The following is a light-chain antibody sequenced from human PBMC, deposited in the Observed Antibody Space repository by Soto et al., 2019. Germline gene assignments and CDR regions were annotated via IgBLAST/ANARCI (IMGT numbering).Light chain of an antibody. CDR1: SSDVGGYNF. V-gene: IGLV2-11*01. CDR3: CSYAGSYPWV. J-gene: IGLJ3*02. CDR2: EVS. Sequence: QSALTQPRSVSGSPGQSVTISCTGTSSDVGGYNFVSWYQQHPGKAPKLMIYEVSKRPSGVPDRFSGSKSGNTASLTISGLQAEDAADYYCCSYAGSYPWVFGGGTKVTVL.